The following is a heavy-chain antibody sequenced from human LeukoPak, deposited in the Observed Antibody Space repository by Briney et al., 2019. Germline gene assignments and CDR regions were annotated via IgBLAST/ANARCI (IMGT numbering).Heavy chain of an antibody. J-gene: IGHJ6*03. D-gene: IGHD2-15*01. CDR3: ARHDIGVAWGRRNHNHYMDV. CDR2: IYHSGST. V-gene: IGHV4-30-2*01. CDR1: GGSISSGGYY. Sequence: TSQTLSLTCTVSGGSISSGGYYWSWIRQPPGKGLEWIGYIYHSGSTYYNPSLKSRVTISVDRSKNQFSLKLSSVTAADTAVYYCARHDIGVAWGRRNHNHYMDVWGKGTTVTVSS.